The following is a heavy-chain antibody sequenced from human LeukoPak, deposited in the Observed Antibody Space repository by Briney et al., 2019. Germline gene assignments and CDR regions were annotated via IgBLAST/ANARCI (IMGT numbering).Heavy chain of an antibody. D-gene: IGHD3-22*01. Sequence: PSETLSLTCTVSGGSISSYYWSWIRQPAGKGLEWIGRIYTSGSTNYNPSLKSRVTMSVDTSKNQFSLKLSSVTAADTAVYYCARDSYYYDSSGSMGDYWGQGTLVTVSS. J-gene: IGHJ4*02. CDR3: ARDSYYYDSSGSMGDY. CDR2: IYTSGST. V-gene: IGHV4-4*07. CDR1: GGSISSYY.